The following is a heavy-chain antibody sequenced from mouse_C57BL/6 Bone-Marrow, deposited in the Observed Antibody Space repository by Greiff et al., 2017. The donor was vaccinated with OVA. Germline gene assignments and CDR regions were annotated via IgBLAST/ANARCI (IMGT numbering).Heavy chain of an antibody. V-gene: IGHV5-6*01. J-gene: IGHJ3*01. CDR2: ISSGGSYT. CDR1: GFTFSSYG. D-gene: IGHD4-1*01. CDR3: ARHKWPGGWFAY. Sequence: EVKVVESGGDLVKPGGSLKLSCAASGFTFSSYGMSWVRQTPDKRLEWVATISSGGSYTYYPDSVKGRFTISRDNAKNTLYLQMSSLKSEDTAMYYGARHKWPGGWFAYWGQGNRVTVSA.